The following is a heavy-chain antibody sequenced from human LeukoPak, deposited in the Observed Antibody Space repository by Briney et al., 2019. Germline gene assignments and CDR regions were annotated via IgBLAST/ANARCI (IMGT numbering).Heavy chain of an antibody. J-gene: IGHJ4*02. CDR3: AKTRAAAGRVQIDY. Sequence: GGSLRLSCAASGFTFSSYAMSWVRQAPGKGLEWVSAISGSGGGTYYADSVKGRFTISRDNSKNTLYLQMNSLRAEDTAVYYCAKTRAAAGRVQIDYWGQGTLVTVSS. D-gene: IGHD6-13*01. CDR2: ISGSGGGT. V-gene: IGHV3-23*01. CDR1: GFTFSSYA.